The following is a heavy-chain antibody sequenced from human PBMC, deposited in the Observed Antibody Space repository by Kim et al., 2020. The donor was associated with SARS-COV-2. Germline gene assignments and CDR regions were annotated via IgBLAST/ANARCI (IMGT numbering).Heavy chain of an antibody. CDR2: IYWDDDK. Sequence: SGPTLVNPTQTLALTCTFSGFSLSTGGVGVGWVRQPPGKALEWIALIYWDDDKSYSASLKSRLTITKDTSKNQVVLTMTNIDPVDTATYYCAHRTPGFSGPGFDYWGQRTLVTVSS. D-gene: IGHD5-12*01. V-gene: IGHV2-5*02. CDR3: AHRTPGFSGPGFDY. J-gene: IGHJ4*02. CDR1: GFSLSTGGVG.